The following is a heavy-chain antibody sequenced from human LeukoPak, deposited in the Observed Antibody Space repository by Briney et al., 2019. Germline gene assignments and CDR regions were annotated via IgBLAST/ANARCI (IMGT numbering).Heavy chain of an antibody. CDR3: ARGFSVEPFDY. Sequence: GALLKVSCKAAGYTFTSYDFSWVRQPSGQGLDRMAWMNPNSGNTGYAQKFQGRVTITRNTSISTAYMELSSLRSEDTAVYYCARGFSVEPFDYWGQGTLVTVSS. D-gene: IGHD4-23*01. CDR1: GYTFTSYD. V-gene: IGHV1-8*03. CDR2: MNPNSGNT. J-gene: IGHJ4*02.